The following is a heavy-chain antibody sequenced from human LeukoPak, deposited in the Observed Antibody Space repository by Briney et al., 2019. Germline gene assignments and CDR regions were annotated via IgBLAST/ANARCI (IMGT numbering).Heavy chain of an antibody. V-gene: IGHV3-21*01. Sequence: GGSLRLSCAASGFTFSSYSMNWVRQAPGKGLEWVSSISSSSSYIYYADSVKGRFTISRDNAKNSLYLQMNSLRAEDTAVYYCARDPVMTMVAPDHWGQGTLVTVSS. D-gene: IGHD4/OR15-4a*01. CDR2: ISSSSSYI. J-gene: IGHJ5*02. CDR3: ARDPVMTMVAPDH. CDR1: GFTFSSYS.